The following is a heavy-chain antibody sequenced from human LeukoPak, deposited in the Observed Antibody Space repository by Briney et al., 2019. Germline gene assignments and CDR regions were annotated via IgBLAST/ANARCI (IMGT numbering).Heavy chain of an antibody. CDR3: TRQWQNYYYYYMDV. CDR2: IRSKAYGGTT. Sequence: PGGSLTQTCTASGFTFGDYAMSWVRQAPGKGLEWVGFIRSKAYGGTTEYAASVKGRFTISRDDSKSIAYLQMNSLKTEDTAVYYCTRQWQNYYYYYMDVWGKGTTVTVSS. V-gene: IGHV3-49*04. D-gene: IGHD6-19*01. J-gene: IGHJ6*03. CDR1: GFTFGDYA.